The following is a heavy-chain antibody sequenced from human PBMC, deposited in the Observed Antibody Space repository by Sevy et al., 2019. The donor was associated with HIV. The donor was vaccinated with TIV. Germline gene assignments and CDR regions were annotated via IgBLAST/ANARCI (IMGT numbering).Heavy chain of an antibody. CDR3: TTEAISYYYDSSGYDDY. CDR1: GFTFSNAL. Sequence: GGSLRLSCAASGFTFSNALMNWVRQAPGKGLEWVGRIKSKTDGGTTDYAAPVKGRFTISRDDSKNTLYLQMNSLKTEDTAVYYCTTEAISYYYDSSGYDDYWGQGTLVTVSS. J-gene: IGHJ4*02. D-gene: IGHD3-22*01. V-gene: IGHV3-15*07. CDR2: IKSKTDGGTT.